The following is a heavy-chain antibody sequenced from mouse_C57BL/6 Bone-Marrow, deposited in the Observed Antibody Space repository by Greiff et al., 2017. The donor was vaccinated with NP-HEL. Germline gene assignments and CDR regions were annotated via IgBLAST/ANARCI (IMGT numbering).Heavy chain of an antibody. Sequence: QVQLQQPGAELVKPGASVKVSCKASGYTFTSYWMHWVKQRPGQGLEWIGRIHPSDSDTNYNQKFKGKAKLTVDKSSRTAYMQLSSLTSEDSAVYYCAPLYYGSSCWYFDVWGTGTTVTVSS. V-gene: IGHV1-74*01. CDR2: IHPSDSDT. CDR1: GYTFTSYW. J-gene: IGHJ1*03. D-gene: IGHD1-1*01. CDR3: APLYYGSSCWYFDV.